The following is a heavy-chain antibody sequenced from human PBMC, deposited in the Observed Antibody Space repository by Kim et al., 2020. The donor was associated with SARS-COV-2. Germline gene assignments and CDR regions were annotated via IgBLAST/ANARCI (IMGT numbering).Heavy chain of an antibody. J-gene: IGHJ6*02. Sequence: GGSLRLSCEASGFSFSIKGMHWVRQAPGKGLVWVSFISYDGSIKYYGDSVKGRFTISRDNSKNTLYLQMDSLRVEDTAVYYCAKGGHKECTVDVWGQGTT. CDR2: ISYDGSIK. CDR1: GFSFSIKG. CDR3: AKGGHKECTVDV. V-gene: IGHV3-30*18. D-gene: IGHD1-26*01.